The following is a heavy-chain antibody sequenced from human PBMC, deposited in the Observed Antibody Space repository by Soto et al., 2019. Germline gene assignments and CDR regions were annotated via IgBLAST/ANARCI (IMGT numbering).Heavy chain of an antibody. CDR2: INYSGST. D-gene: IGHD1-20*01. Sequence: SETLSLTCTVSGGSISSSSSYWGWIRQPPGKGLQWIGSINYSGSTYYNPSLKSRITISVDTSKNQFSLKLASVTAAYSSVYCCTSDNWYSEYWGQGTLVTVSS. CDR1: GGSISSSSSY. CDR3: TSDNWYSEY. J-gene: IGHJ4*02. V-gene: IGHV4-39*01.